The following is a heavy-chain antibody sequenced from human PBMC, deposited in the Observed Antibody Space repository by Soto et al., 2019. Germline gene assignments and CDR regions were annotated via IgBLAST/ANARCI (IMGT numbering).Heavy chain of an antibody. V-gene: IGHV3-23*01. CDR3: ANPCGGYYNALFDY. J-gene: IGHJ4*02. Sequence: GGSLRLSCAASGFTFSSYAMSWVRQAPGKGLEWVSAISGSGGSTYYADSVKGRFTISRDNSKNTLYLQMNSLRAEDTAVYYCANPCGGYYNALFDYWGQGTLVTVSS. D-gene: IGHD3-10*01. CDR2: ISGSGGST. CDR1: GFTFSSYA.